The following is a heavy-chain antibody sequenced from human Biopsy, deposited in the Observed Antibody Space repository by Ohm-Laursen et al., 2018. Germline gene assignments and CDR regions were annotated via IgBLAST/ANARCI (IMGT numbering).Heavy chain of an antibody. V-gene: IGHV1-24*01. CDR1: GYTLTELP. CDR3: AAAINVWNVNS. Sequence: ASVKVSCKVSGYTLTELPMHWVRQAPGKGIEWRGGFAPENGKTVYAQNFQARVSMTEDTSTDTAYTELRSLRSEATAVYYCAAAINVWNVNSWGQGPQVTVSS. CDR2: FAPENGKT. J-gene: IGHJ4*02. D-gene: IGHD1-1*01.